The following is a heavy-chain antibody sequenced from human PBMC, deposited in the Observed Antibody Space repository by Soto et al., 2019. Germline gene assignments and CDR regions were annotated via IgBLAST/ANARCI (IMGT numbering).Heavy chain of an antibody. CDR1: GGSFSGYY. CDR2: INHSGST. Sequence: SETLSLTCAVYGGSFSGYYWSWIRQPPGKGLEWIGEINHSGSTNYNPSLKSRVTISVDTSKNQFSLKLSSVTAADTAVYYCARGRWYYGGNSGWFDPWGQGTLVTVSS. D-gene: IGHD4-17*01. CDR3: ARGRWYYGGNSGWFDP. J-gene: IGHJ5*02. V-gene: IGHV4-34*01.